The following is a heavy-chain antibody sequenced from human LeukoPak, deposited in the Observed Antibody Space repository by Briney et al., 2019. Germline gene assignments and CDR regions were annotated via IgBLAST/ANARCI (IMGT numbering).Heavy chain of an antibody. CDR2: ISYSGST. CDR1: GGSFSGYY. J-gene: IGHJ6*03. CDR3: ARSRAHCGITSCQPYYMDV. V-gene: IGHV4-59*12. Sequence: PSETLSLTCAVYGGSFSGYYWSWIRQPPGKGLEWIGYISYSGSTNYNPSLKSRVTISVDTSKNQFSLKLSSVTAADTAVYYCARSRAHCGITSCQPYYMDVWGKGTTVTISS. D-gene: IGHD2-2*01.